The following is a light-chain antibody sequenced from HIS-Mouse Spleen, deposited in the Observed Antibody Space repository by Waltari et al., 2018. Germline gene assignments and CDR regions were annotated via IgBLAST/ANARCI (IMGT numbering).Light chain of an antibody. Sequence: QSALTQPASVSGSPGQSITISCTGTSSDVGSYNLFSWYQQHPGKAPKPTIYEGSKRPSGVSNRFSGSKSGNTASLTISGLQAEDEADYYCCSYAGSSTYVVFGGGTKLTVL. V-gene: IGLV2-23*01. CDR1: SSDVGSYNL. CDR3: CSYAGSSTYVV. J-gene: IGLJ2*01. CDR2: EGS.